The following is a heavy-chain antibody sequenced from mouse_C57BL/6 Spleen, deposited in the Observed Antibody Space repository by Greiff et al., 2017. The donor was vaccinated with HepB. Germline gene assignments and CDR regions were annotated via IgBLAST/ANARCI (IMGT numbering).Heavy chain of an antibody. CDR1: GYTFTDYY. V-gene: IGHV1-26*01. Sequence: EVQLQQSGPELVKPGASVKISCKASGYTFTDYYMNWVKQSHGKSLEWIGDINPNNGGTSYNQKFKGKATLTVDKSSSTAYMELRSLTSEDSAVYYCAAITTVVDYWYFDVWGTGTTVTVSS. CDR3: AAITTVVDYWYFDV. CDR2: INPNNGGT. D-gene: IGHD1-1*01. J-gene: IGHJ1*03.